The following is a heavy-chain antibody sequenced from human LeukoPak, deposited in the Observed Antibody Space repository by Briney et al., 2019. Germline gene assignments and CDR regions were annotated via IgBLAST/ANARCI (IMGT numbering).Heavy chain of an antibody. CDR1: GGSISSSNW. D-gene: IGHD6-19*01. CDR2: IYHSGST. CDR3: ARDRIGDSSGWSFSDY. J-gene: IGHJ4*02. Sequence: PSGTLSLTCAVSGGSISSSNWWRWVRQPPGKGLEWIGEIYHSGSTNYNPSLKSRVTISVDKSKNQFSLKLSSVTAADTAVYYCARDRIGDSSGWSFSDYWGQGTLVTVSS. V-gene: IGHV4-4*02.